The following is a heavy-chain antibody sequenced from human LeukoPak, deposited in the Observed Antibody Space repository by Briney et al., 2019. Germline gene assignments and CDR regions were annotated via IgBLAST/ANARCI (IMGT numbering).Heavy chain of an antibody. D-gene: IGHD3-22*01. Sequence: GGSLRLSCAASGFTFSSYSMNWVRQAPGKGLEWVSSISSSSSYIYYADSVKGRFTISRDNAKNSLYLKMNSLRAEDTAVYYCARDLGGDSSAMAGAFDIWGQGTMVTVSS. CDR2: ISSSSSYI. J-gene: IGHJ3*02. V-gene: IGHV3-21*01. CDR3: ARDLGGDSSAMAGAFDI. CDR1: GFTFSSYS.